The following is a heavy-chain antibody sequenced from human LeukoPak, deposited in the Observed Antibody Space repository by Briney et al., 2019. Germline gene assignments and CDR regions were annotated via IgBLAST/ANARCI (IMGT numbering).Heavy chain of an antibody. V-gene: IGHV3-7*01. Sequence: GGSLRLSCAASRFILSNYWMTWVRQAPGKGLEWVATIKAEGSEKYYVGSVKGRFTVSRDNAKNSLFLQMNSLRAEDTSVYYCARVGLRGISYHMDVWGNGTTVTVSS. CDR1: RFILSNYW. CDR2: IKAEGSEK. CDR3: ARVGLRGISYHMDV. J-gene: IGHJ6*03. D-gene: IGHD5-12*01.